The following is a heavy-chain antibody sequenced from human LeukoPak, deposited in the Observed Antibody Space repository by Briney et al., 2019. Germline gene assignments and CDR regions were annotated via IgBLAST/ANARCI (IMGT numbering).Heavy chain of an antibody. V-gene: IGHV3-21*01. CDR3: ARCTTGRTFGSLREIKKSREIDY. Sequence: GGSLRLSCAASGVTFSSYAMNWVRQAPGKGLEWVSSISSSSSYIYYADSVKGRFTISRDNAKNSLYLQMNSLRAEDTAVYYCARCTTGRTFGSLREIKKSREIDYWGQGTLVTVSS. D-gene: IGHD1-1*01. CDR2: ISSSSSYI. CDR1: GVTFSSYA. J-gene: IGHJ4*02.